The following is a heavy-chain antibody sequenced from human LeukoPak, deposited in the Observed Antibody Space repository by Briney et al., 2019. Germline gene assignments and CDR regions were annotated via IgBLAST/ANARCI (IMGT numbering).Heavy chain of an antibody. V-gene: IGHV4-59*08. J-gene: IGHJ6*02. CDR2: IYYSGST. D-gene: IGHD1-1*01. CDR1: GGSISSDH. Sequence: PSETLSLTCTVSGGSISSDHWNWIRQPPGKGLEWIGCIYYSGSTYYNPSLKSRVTISLDTSKNQLSLKLTSVTAADTAVYYCARCSRGTSVGMDVWGQGTTVTVSS. CDR3: ARCSRGTSVGMDV.